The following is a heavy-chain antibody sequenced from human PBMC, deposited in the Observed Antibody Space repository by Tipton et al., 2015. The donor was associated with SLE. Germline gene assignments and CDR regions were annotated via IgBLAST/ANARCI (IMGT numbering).Heavy chain of an antibody. Sequence: TLSLTCAVYGGSISSSSYYWGWIRQPPGKGLEWIGSIYYSGSTYYNPSLKSRVTISVDTSKNQFSLKLSSVTAADTAVYYCARDLVEWELRGHDAFDIWGQGTMVTVSS. D-gene: IGHD1-26*01. J-gene: IGHJ3*02. CDR1: GGSISSSSYY. V-gene: IGHV4-39*07. CDR2: IYYSGST. CDR3: ARDLVEWELRGHDAFDI.